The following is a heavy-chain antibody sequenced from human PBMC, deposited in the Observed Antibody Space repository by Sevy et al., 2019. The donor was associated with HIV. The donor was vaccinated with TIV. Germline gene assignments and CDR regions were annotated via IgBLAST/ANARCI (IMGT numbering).Heavy chain of an antibody. CDR3: AKEYSSGYS. J-gene: IGHJ4*02. Sequence: GGSLRLSCTASGLTFSSYVMSWVRQAPGKGLEWVSTIRGSGGYTYGADSVKGRFTISRDNSKNTVYLQMNSLTVEDTAMYYCAKEYSSGYSWGQGILVTVSS. V-gene: IGHV3-23*01. CDR1: GLTFSSYV. D-gene: IGHD3-22*01. CDR2: IRGSGGYT.